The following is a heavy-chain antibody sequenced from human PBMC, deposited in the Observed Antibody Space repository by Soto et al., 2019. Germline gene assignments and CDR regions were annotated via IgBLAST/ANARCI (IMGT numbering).Heavy chain of an antibody. J-gene: IGHJ4*02. D-gene: IGHD6-13*01. Sequence: LRLSFVASEFTFISYEMNWVRQAPGKGLEWVSYISSSGTTIYYTDSVKGRFTISRDNAKKSLYLQMNSLRAEDTAVYYCVRFGGAAAGPGDYWGQGTLVTVSS. CDR2: ISSSGTTI. V-gene: IGHV3-48*03. CDR3: VRFGGAAAGPGDY. CDR1: EFTFISYE.